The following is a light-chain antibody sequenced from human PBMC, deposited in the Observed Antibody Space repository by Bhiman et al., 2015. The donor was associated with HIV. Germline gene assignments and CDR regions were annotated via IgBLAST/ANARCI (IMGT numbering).Light chain of an antibody. CDR2: DNN. Sequence: QSVLTQPPSVSAAPGQKVTISCSGSYSNIGNNYVSWYQQLPGTAPKLLIYDNNKRPSGIPDRFSGSKSGTSATLGITGLQTGDEADYYCGTWDSSLSVGVFGGGTKLTVL. CDR1: YSNIGNNY. CDR3: GTWDSSLSVGV. J-gene: IGLJ2*01. V-gene: IGLV1-51*01.